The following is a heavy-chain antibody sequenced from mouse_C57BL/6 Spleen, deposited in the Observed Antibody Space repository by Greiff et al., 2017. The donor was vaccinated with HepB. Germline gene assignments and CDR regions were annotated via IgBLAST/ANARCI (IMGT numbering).Heavy chain of an antibody. CDR2: ISSGGSYT. J-gene: IGHJ2*01. V-gene: IGHV5-6*02. Sequence: EVKLVESGGDLVKPGGSLKLSCAASGFTFSSYGMSWVRQTPDERLEWVATISSGGSYTYYPDSVKGRFTISRDNAKNTLYLQMSSLKSEDTAMYYCARQTVVATRVFDYWGQGTTLTVSS. CDR1: GFTFSSYG. CDR3: ARQTVVATRVFDY. D-gene: IGHD1-1*01.